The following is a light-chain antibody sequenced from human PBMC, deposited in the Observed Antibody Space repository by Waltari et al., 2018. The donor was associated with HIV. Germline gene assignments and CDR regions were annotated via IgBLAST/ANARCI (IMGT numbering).Light chain of an antibody. Sequence: DIVMTQSPDSLAVSLGERATINCKSSQSVLYSSNNKNYLAWYQQKPGQPPKLLLYWASTRESAVPGRFSGSGSGTDFTLTISSLQAEDLAVYYCQQYYSTPLTFGGGTKVEIK. CDR3: QQYYSTPLT. CDR1: QSVLYSSNNKNY. V-gene: IGKV4-1*01. J-gene: IGKJ4*01. CDR2: WAS.